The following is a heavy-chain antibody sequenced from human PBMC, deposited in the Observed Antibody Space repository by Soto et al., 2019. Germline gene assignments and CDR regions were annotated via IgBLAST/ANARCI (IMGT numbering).Heavy chain of an antibody. CDR3: ATDGGSTSSSAYNYFMDV. CDR2: IIPMVGTP. J-gene: IGHJ6*03. CDR1: GDTFSSYS. D-gene: IGHD3-16*01. Sequence: GASLKVSCKASGDTFSSYSISWARQAPGQGLEWMGRIIPMVGTPNYAQKFQGRVTFSADKSTSTAYMVLNSLISDDTAVYYCATDGGSTSSSAYNYFMDVWGKGTPVTVSS. V-gene: IGHV1-69*08.